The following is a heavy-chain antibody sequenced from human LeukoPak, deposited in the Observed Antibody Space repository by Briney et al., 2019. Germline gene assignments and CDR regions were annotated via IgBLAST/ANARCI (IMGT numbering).Heavy chain of an antibody. Sequence: GGSLRLSCAASGLTFSSYSRNWVLEAPGKMLEWVSSISSSSSYIYYADSVKGRFTISRDNAKNSLYMQMNSLRAEDTAVYYCARDLYSYGYVGDYWGQGTLVTVSS. CDR1: GLTFSSYS. CDR3: ARDLYSYGYVGDY. J-gene: IGHJ4*02. D-gene: IGHD5-18*01. V-gene: IGHV3-21*01. CDR2: ISSSSSYI.